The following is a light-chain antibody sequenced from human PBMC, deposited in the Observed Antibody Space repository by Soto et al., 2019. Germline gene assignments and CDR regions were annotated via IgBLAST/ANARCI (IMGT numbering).Light chain of an antibody. V-gene: IGKV3-20*01. CDR3: QQYGSSPSVCT. Sequence: EIVLTQSPGTLSLSPGERATLSCRASQSVSSSYLAWYQQKPGQAPRLLIYGASSRATGIPDRFSGSGSGTDFTLTISRLEPEDFAVYYCQQYGSSPSVCTVGQGTKVDSK. CDR2: GAS. J-gene: IGKJ1*01. CDR1: QSVSSSY.